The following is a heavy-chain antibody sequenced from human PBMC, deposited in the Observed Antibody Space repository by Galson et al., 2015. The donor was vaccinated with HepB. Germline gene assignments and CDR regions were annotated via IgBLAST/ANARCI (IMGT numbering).Heavy chain of an antibody. Sequence: ATLSLTCTVSGGSISSYYWSWIRQPPGKGLEWIGYIYYSGSTNYNPSLKSRVTISVDTSKNQFSLKLSSVTAADTAVYYCARVNYYDSSGYYKADYYYYGMDVWGQGTTVTVSS. J-gene: IGHJ6*02. V-gene: IGHV4-59*01. CDR3: ARVNYYDSSGYYKADYYYYGMDV. D-gene: IGHD3-22*01. CDR1: GGSISSYY. CDR2: IYYSGST.